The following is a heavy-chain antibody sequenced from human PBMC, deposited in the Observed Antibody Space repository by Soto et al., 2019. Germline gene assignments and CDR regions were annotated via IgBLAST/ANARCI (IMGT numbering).Heavy chain of an antibody. D-gene: IGHD6-13*01. V-gene: IGHV4-39*01. CDR2: VYYSGST. Sequence: PSETLCLTCTVCGGSVTTSDYCWGWIRQPPGKGLEWIGSVYYSGSTHYNPSLESRVTLSVDTSKNHFSLKSNSVTAADTAVYYCARQWGNWYWAFNVWGQGTMVTVSS. CDR1: GGSVTTSDYC. CDR3: ARQWGNWYWAFNV. J-gene: IGHJ3*01.